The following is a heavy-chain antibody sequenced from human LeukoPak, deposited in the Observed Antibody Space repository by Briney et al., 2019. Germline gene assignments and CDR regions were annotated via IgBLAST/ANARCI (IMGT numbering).Heavy chain of an antibody. J-gene: IGHJ6*03. CDR2: ISPGGDAI. Sequence: PGGSLRLSCEATGFDISADYMTWIRQAPGKGLEWVAYISPGGDAIYYGDSVKGRFIVSRENAKNTLYLEMNSLRVEDTAVCYCAREVVYYMDVWGKGATVIVSS. CDR3: AREVVYYMDV. CDR1: GFDISADY. V-gene: IGHV3-11*01.